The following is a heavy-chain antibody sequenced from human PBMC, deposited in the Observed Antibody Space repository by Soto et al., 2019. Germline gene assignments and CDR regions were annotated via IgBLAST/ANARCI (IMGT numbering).Heavy chain of an antibody. J-gene: IGHJ2*01. D-gene: IGHD2-8*02. CDR3: ARDVRPPGLAYFDL. CDR1: GGSMSRYY. Sequence: SETLSLTCSFSGGSMSRYYWTWIRQPPGKGLEWIGNVHHTGNTNYNASLKSRVTISLDTSNSDFSLHLTSVTAADTAVYYCARDVRPPGLAYFDLWGPGTLVTVSS. V-gene: IGHV4-59*01. CDR2: VHHTGNT.